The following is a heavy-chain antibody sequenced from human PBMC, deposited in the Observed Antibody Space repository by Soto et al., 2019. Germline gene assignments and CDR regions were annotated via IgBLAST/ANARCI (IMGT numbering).Heavy chain of an antibody. V-gene: IGHV3-23*01. CDR1: GFTFSSYA. D-gene: IGHD1-7*01. Sequence: EVQLLESGGGLVQPGGSLRLSCAASGFTFSSYAMSWVRQAPGKGLEWVSAISGSGGSTYYADSVKGRFTISRDNSKNTLYLQMNSLGAEDTAVYYCAKHTRKLNWNYWFDYWGQGTLVTVSS. CDR2: ISGSGGST. J-gene: IGHJ4*02. CDR3: AKHTRKLNWNYWFDY.